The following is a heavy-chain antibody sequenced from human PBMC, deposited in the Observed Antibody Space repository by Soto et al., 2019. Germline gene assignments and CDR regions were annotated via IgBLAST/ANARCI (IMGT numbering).Heavy chain of an antibody. J-gene: IGHJ4*02. V-gene: IGHV3-53*02. D-gene: IGHD2-8*01. CDR2: IYSNGDT. CDR1: GFSVGSNY. CDR3: ARKSDSSPVPEADGV. Sequence: EVQVVETGGGLIQPGGSLRLSCAASGFSVGSNYMTWVRQSPGKGLEWVSLIYSNGDTDYTDSVKGRFSISRDNFKNTLYLQMNNLRAEDTAVYHCARKSDSSPVPEADGVWGRGTLVTVSS.